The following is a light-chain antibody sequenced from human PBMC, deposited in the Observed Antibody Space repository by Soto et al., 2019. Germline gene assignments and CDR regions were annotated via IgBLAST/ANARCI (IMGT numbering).Light chain of an antibody. V-gene: IGKV1-39*01. CDR3: QQSYSTPRT. CDR2: AAS. J-gene: IGKJ1*01. Sequence: IQMTQSPSTMSPSXGDRVTITCRASQTIINYLNWYQQKPGKAPKLLIYAASTLQSGVPSRFSGSGSGTDFTLSIGSLQPEDFATYYCQQSYSTPRTVGQGTKVDI. CDR1: QTIINY.